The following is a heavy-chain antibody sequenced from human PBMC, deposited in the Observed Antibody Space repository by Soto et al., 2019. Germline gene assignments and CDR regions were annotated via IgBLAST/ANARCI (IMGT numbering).Heavy chain of an antibody. D-gene: IGHD1-20*01. Sequence: PGESLKISCKGSGYSFTSYWIGWVRQMPGKGLEWMGIIYPGDSDTRYSPSFQGQVTISADKSISTAYLQWSSLKASDTAIYYCAKAKNDYNWDNRPPFDYWGQGTLVTVSS. J-gene: IGHJ4*02. V-gene: IGHV5-51*01. CDR3: AKAKNDYNWDNRPPFDY. CDR1: GYSFTSYW. CDR2: IYPGDSDT.